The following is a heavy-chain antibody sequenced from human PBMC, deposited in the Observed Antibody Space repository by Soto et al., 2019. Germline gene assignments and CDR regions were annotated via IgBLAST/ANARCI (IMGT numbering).Heavy chain of an antibody. CDR1: GGSFSGYY. CDR3: ARGRRQQLVRSQYDWFDP. J-gene: IGHJ5*02. CDR2: INHSGST. D-gene: IGHD6-13*01. Sequence: QVQLQQWGAGLLKPSETLSLTCAVYGGSFSGYYWNWIRQSPGKGLEWIGEINHSGSTNYNPSLESRVTISVDRSKNQCSLRLSSVTAADTAVYYCARGRRQQLVRSQYDWFDPWGHGILVTVSS. V-gene: IGHV4-34*01.